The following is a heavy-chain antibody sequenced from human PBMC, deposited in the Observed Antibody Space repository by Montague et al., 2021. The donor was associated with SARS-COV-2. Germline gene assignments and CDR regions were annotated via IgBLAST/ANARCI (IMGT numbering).Heavy chain of an antibody. J-gene: IGHJ4*02. CDR3: ARGILPMNMAGVVLFGGIYYFDS. D-gene: IGHD3-3*01. Sequence: SETLSLTCAVYGGSFSNYYWSWIRQPPGKGLEWIGDSNHRGSTNYNPSLKSRVTISVDTSKNQFSLKLNSVTAADTAVYYCARGILPMNMAGVVLFGGIYYFDSWGQGTLVAVSS. CDR1: GGSFSNYY. V-gene: IGHV4-34*01. CDR2: SNHRGST.